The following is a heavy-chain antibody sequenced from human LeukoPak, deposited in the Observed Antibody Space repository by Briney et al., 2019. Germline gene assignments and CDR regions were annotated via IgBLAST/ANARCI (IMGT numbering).Heavy chain of an antibody. CDR1: GYTFTGYY. J-gene: IGHJ4*02. CDR2: INPNSGGT. D-gene: IGHD3-9*01. V-gene: IGHV1-2*02. Sequence: ASVKVSCKASGYTFTGYYMHWVRQAPGQGFEWMGWINPNSGGTNYAQKFQGRVTMTRDTSISTAYMELSRLRSDDTAVYYCARDPADILTGYYYFDYWGQGTLVTVSS. CDR3: ARDPADILTGYYYFDY.